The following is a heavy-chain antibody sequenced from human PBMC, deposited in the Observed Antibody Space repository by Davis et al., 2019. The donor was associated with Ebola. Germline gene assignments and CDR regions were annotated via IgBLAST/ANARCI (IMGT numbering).Heavy chain of an antibody. D-gene: IGHD6-13*01. Sequence: GESLKISCAASGFTFSSYAMHWVRQAPGKGLEWVAVISYDGRNKYYADSVKGRFTISRDNSKNTLYLQMNSLRAEDTAVYYCARGRGAASRYGMDVWGQGTTVTVSS. J-gene: IGHJ6*02. V-gene: IGHV3-30-3*01. CDR2: ISYDGRNK. CDR3: ARGRGAASRYGMDV. CDR1: GFTFSSYA.